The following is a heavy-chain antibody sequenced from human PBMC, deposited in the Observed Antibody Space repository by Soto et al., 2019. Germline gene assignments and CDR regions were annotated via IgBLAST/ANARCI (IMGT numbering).Heavy chain of an antibody. CDR1: GDTFTVYA. CDR2: INAGNGNT. D-gene: IGHD2-8*01. V-gene: IGHV1-3*01. Sequence: ASWKVSSKGSGDTFTVYAMHWVGQAPGQRLEWMGWINAGNGNTKYSQKFQGRVTITRDTSASTAYMELSSLRSEDTAVYYCASGTNGGFDYWGQGTLVTVSS. J-gene: IGHJ4*02. CDR3: ASGTNGGFDY.